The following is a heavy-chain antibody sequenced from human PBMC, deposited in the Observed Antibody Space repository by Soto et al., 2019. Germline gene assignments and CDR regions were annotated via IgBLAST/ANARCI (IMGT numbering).Heavy chain of an antibody. CDR1: GGSVSSGAYS. CDR3: ARDNSGYPNYFDP. J-gene: IGHJ5*02. V-gene: IGHV4-30-2*01. Sequence: SETLSLTCAVSGGSVSSGAYSWSWIRQPSGKGLEWIGYIYHSGNTYYNPSLKSRVTISVDRSKNQFSLNLTSVAAADTAVYFCARDNSGYPNYFDPWGQGTPVTVSS. CDR2: IYHSGNT. D-gene: IGHD3-22*01.